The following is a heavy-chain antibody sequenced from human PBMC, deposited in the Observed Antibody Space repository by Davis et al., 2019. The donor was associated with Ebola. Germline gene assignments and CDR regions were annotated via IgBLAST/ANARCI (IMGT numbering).Heavy chain of an antibody. CDR1: GYSFTSYW. J-gene: IGHJ4*02. V-gene: IGHV5-51*01. CDR3: ARLNDDIFTAYPWYFDY. CDR2: ISPGDSDA. D-gene: IGHD3-9*01. Sequence: GGSLRLSCKGSGYSFTSYWIGWVRQMPGKGLEWMGIISPGDSDATYSPSFQGQVTISADRSTNTAYLQWSSLKASDTAMYYCARLNDDIFTAYPWYFDYWGQGALVTVSS.